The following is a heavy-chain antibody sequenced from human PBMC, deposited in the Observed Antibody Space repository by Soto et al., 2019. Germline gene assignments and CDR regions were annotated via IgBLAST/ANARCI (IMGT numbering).Heavy chain of an antibody. Sequence: SETLSLTCSVSGAVVTSGENYWSWVRQPPGRGLEWLGYIYDSGVTSYTPALKSRVTLSLDRPNNQVSLKLRSVTAADTAVYFCVRDLAHGYTGNVWGPGTLVTVSS. CDR3: VRDLAHGYTGNV. V-gene: IGHV4-30-4*08. CDR1: GAVVTSGENY. D-gene: IGHD5-18*01. CDR2: IYDSGVT. J-gene: IGHJ3*01.